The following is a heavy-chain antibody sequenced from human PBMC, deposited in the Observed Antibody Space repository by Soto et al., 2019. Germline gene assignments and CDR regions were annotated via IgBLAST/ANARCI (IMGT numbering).Heavy chain of an antibody. J-gene: IGHJ5*02. D-gene: IGHD3-3*01. Sequence: PVESLKISCKGSGYSFTSYWISWVRQMPGKGLEWMGRIDPSDSHTNYSPSFQGHVTISADKSISTAYLQWSSLKASDTAMYYCARLGNFTFWSGYYSFDPWGQGTLVTVSS. CDR2: IDPSDSHT. CDR1: GYSFTSYW. V-gene: IGHV5-10-1*01. CDR3: ARLGNFTFWSGYYSFDP.